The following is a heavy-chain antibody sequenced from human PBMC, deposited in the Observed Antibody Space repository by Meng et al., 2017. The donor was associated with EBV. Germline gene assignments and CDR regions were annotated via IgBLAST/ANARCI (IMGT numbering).Heavy chain of an antibody. CDR1: GFTLRSYS. CDR3: ARDRTSNRFDY. V-gene: IGHV3-21*01. J-gene: IGHJ4*02. Sequence: QLEEDVGGLVQPGESLRLSCAASGFTLRSYSMNWVRLAPGKGLELVSSISSNSIDIYYADLVKGRFTISRDNAKNSLFLQMNSLRAEDTAVYYCARDRTSNRFDYWGQGTLVTVSS. CDR2: ISSNSIDI. D-gene: IGHD2-8*01.